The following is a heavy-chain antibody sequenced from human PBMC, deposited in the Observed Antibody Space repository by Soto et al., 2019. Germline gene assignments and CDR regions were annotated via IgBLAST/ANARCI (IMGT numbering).Heavy chain of an antibody. CDR3: ARTYYDCWSGYANWFDP. CDR1: GYTFTSYG. V-gene: IGHV1-18*01. Sequence: QVQLVQSGAEVKKPGASVKVSCKASGYTFTSYGISWVRQAPGQGLEWMGWISADNGNTNYAQKLQGRVTMTTDTSTRTAYRELRSVRSDDTAAYYCARTYYDCWSGYANWFDPWGQGTLVTFSS. J-gene: IGHJ5*02. D-gene: IGHD3-3*01. CDR2: ISADNGNT.